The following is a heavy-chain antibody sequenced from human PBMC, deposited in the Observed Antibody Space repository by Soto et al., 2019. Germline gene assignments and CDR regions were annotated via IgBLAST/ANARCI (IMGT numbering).Heavy chain of an antibody. V-gene: IGHV1-46*01. Sequence: QVQLVQPGAEVKEPGASVKVSCKASGYTFTSYYMHWVRQAPGQGLEWMGLINPSGGSTSYAQKFQGRVTMTRDTSTSTVYMELSSLRSEDTAVYYCARVAVAGTLDYWGQGTLVTVSS. CDR3: ARVAVAGTLDY. J-gene: IGHJ4*02. CDR1: GYTFTSYY. CDR2: INPSGGST. D-gene: IGHD6-19*01.